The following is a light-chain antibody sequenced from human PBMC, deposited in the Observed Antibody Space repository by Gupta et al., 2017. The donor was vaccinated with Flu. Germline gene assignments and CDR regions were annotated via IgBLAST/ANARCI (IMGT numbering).Light chain of an antibody. V-gene: IGLV2-14*01. Sequence: QSALTQPASVSGSPGQSITISCTGTSSDVGRSDSVSWYQQHPGKAPKLIIYDVSNRPSGVSSRFSGSKSGNTASLTISGLEAEDETDYYCSSYTSTNTFYVFGPGTKVTVL. J-gene: IGLJ1*01. CDR2: DVS. CDR1: SSDVGRSDS. CDR3: SSYTSTNTFYV.